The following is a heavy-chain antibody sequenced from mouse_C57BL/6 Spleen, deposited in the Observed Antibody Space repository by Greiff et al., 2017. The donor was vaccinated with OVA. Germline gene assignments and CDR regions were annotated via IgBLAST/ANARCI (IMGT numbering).Heavy chain of an antibody. CDR2: ISYDGSN. D-gene: IGHD2-1*01. V-gene: IGHV3-6*01. Sequence: ESGPGLVKPSQSLSLTCSVTGYSITSGYYWNWIRQFLGNKLEWMGYISYDGSNNYNPSLKNRISITRDTSKNQFFLKLNSVTTEDTATYYCARGGYYGNYMGAMDYWGQGTSVTVSS. CDR1: GYSITSGYY. J-gene: IGHJ4*01. CDR3: ARGGYYGNYMGAMDY.